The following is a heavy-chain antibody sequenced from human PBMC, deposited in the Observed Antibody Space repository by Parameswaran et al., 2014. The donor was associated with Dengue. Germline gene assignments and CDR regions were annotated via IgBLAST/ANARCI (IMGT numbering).Heavy chain of an antibody. V-gene: IGHV1-18*01. CDR3: AREHLGYCSGGSCYADY. CDR2: ISAYNGNT. Sequence: SWVRQAPGQGLEWMGWISAYNGNTNYAQKLQGRVTMTTDTSTSTAYMELRSLRSDDTAVYYCAREHLGYCSGGSCYADYWGQGTLVTVSS. J-gene: IGHJ4*02. D-gene: IGHD2-15*01.